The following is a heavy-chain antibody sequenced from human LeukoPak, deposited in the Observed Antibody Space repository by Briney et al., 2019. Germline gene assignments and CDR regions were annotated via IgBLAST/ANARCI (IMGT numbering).Heavy chain of an antibody. CDR3: ARDPPDDYYYYGMDV. J-gene: IGHJ6*02. V-gene: IGHV1-69*13. CDR2: IIPIFGTA. CDR1: GGTFSSYA. Sequence: GSSVKVSCKASGGTFSSYAISWVRQAPGQGLEWMGGIIPIFGTANYAQKFQGRVTITADESTSTAYMELSSLRSEDTAVYYCARDPPDDYYYYGMDVWGQGTTVAVSS.